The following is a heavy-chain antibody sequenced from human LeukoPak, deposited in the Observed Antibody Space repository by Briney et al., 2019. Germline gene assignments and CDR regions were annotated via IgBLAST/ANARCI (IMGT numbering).Heavy chain of an antibody. J-gene: IGHJ4*02. Sequence: GASVKVSCKSSGFIFTDYHMHWLRQAPGQGLEWMGWINPRSGDTTYAQKFLGRVTMTRDTSTSTVYMELSSLRSEDTAVYYCARFAVHRRLTVAGQFGLDYWGQGTLVTVSS. CDR2: INPRSGDT. V-gene: IGHV1-2*02. CDR1: GFIFTDYH. D-gene: IGHD6-19*01. CDR3: ARFAVHRRLTVAGQFGLDY.